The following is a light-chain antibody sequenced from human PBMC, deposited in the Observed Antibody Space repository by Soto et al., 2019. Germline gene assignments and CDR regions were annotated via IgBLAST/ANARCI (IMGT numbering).Light chain of an antibody. CDR2: GAS. CDR1: QDIGTY. V-gene: IGKV3D-15*01. Sequence: MTQSPSSFSASTGDRVSIACRATQDIGTYLDWYQQKPGQAPRLLIYGASSRATGIPDRFSGSGSGTEFALIISSLQSEDVAVYYCQQYSNWPPAITFGQGTRLEIK. J-gene: IGKJ5*01. CDR3: QQYSNWPPAIT.